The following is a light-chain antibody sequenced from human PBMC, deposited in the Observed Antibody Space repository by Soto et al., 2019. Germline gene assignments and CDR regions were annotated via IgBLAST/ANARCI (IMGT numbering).Light chain of an antibody. CDR1: QSLTSS. CDR2: DAS. Sequence: EIVLTQSPATLSLSPGERATLSCRAGQSLTSSLVCYQQKPGQAPRLVIYDASNRATGIPDRFSGSGSGTEFTLTINSLEPEDSAVYYCQQRRNWRITFGQGTRLEV. J-gene: IGKJ5*01. V-gene: IGKV3-11*01. CDR3: QQRRNWRIT.